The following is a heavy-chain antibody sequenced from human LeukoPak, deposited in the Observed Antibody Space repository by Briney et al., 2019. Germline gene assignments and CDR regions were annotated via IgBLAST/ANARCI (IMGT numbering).Heavy chain of an antibody. V-gene: IGHV4-4*07. J-gene: IGHJ4*02. CDR3: ARDRRFLEWLAFDY. D-gene: IGHD3-3*01. CDR2: IYTSGST. CDR1: GGSISSYY. Sequence: SETLSLTCTVSGGSISSYYWSWIRQPAGKGLEWIGRIYTSGSTNYNPSLKSRVTMSVDTSKNQFSLKLSSVTAADTAVYYCARDRRFLEWLAFDYWGQGTLVTVSS.